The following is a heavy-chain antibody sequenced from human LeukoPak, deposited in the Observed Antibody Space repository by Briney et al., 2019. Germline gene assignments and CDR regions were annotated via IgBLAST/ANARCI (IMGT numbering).Heavy chain of an antibody. Sequence: SETLSLTCSVSGVSISNTYFYWAWIRQPPGKGLGLIGYVHHAGSTFNNSSLKSRVTISAGTSQNQFSLSLTSVTAADTAVYYCATLGLLRGAGFNLATHFDFWGQGTLVTVSS. CDR2: VHHAGST. CDR3: ATLGLLRGAGFNLATHFDF. V-gene: IGHV4-39*01. D-gene: IGHD1-26*01. CDR1: GVSISNTYFY. J-gene: IGHJ4*02.